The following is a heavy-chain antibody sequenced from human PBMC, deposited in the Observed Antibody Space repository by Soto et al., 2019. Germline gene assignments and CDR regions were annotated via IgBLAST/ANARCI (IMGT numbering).Heavy chain of an antibody. V-gene: IGHV4-4*02. D-gene: IGHD2-21*01. J-gene: IGHJ4*02. CDR3: AKTRAFGYAYVVGGDCFDC. Sequence: QVQLQELGPGLVKPSGTLSLTCAVSGGSISSDNWWSWVRQSPGKGLEWIGEIYHSGSTNYNPSRKGMVIRSVDKPKMQFSLKLTSMTPADTIGNYCAKTRAFGYAYVVGGDCFDCGGEGTLVTVSS. CDR1: GGSISSDNW. CDR2: IYHSGST.